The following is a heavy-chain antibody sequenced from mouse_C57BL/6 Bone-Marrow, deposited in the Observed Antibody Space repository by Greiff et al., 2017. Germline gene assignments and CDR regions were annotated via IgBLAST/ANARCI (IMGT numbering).Heavy chain of an antibody. Sequence: VQRVESGPELVKPGASVKISCKASGYAFSSSWMNWVKQRPGKGLEWIGRIYPGDGDTNYNGKFKGKATLTADKSSSTAYMQLSSLTSEDSAVYFCAITGAAYWGQGTLVTVSA. D-gene: IGHD4-1*01. CDR1: GYAFSSSW. V-gene: IGHV1-82*01. CDR2: IYPGDGDT. J-gene: IGHJ3*01. CDR3: AITGAAY.